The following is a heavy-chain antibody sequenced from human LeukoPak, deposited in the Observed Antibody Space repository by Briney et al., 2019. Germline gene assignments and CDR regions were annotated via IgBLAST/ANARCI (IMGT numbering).Heavy chain of an antibody. D-gene: IGHD6-19*01. CDR3: ARRVERQPWKWLVP. CDR2: IYPGDSDT. V-gene: IGHV5-51*01. CDR1: GYSFITYW. Sequence: GESLKISCKGSGYSFITYWIAWMRQMPGKGLEWMGIIYPGDSDTRYSPSFQGQVTISADKSISTAYLQWSSLKASDTAMYYCARRVERQPWKWLVPWGQGTLVTVSS. J-gene: IGHJ5*02.